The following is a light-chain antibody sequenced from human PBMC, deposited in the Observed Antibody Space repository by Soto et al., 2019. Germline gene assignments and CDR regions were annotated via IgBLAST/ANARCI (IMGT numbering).Light chain of an antibody. Sequence: EIVMTQSPATLSVSPGDRATLSCRASQSVSSIAWYQQKPGQPPRLLIYGASRRATGVPARFSGSGSGTEFTLTISSLQPEDFTVYSCLQYHNLWAFGQGTKVEI. CDR2: GAS. CDR1: QSVSS. CDR3: LQYHNLWA. V-gene: IGKV3-15*01. J-gene: IGKJ1*01.